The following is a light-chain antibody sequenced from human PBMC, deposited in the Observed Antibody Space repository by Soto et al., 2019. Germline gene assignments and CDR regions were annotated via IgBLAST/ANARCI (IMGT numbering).Light chain of an antibody. CDR3: QQYGSSPRT. J-gene: IGKJ3*01. Sequence: VVLTQSPGTLSLSPGERATLSCRASQSVSSSYLAWYQQKPGQAPRLLIYGASSRATGIPDRFGGSGSGTDFTLTISRLEPEDFAVYYCQQYGSSPRTFGPGTKVDIK. CDR2: GAS. CDR1: QSVSSSY. V-gene: IGKV3-20*01.